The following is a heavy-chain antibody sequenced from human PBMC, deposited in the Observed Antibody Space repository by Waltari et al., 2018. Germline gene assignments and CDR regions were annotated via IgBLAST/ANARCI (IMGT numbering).Heavy chain of an antibody. CDR1: GGSISSYY. Sequence: QVQLQESGPGLVKPSETLSLTCTVSGGSISSYYWSWIRQPPGKGLEWIGYIYYSGSTNYNPSLKSRVTISVDTSKNQFSLKLSSVTAADTAVYYCARTTIDYYDSSGYYSLPFDYWGKGTLVTVSS. J-gene: IGHJ4*02. D-gene: IGHD3-22*01. CDR2: IYYSGST. CDR3: ARTTIDYYDSSGYYSLPFDY. V-gene: IGHV4-59*08.